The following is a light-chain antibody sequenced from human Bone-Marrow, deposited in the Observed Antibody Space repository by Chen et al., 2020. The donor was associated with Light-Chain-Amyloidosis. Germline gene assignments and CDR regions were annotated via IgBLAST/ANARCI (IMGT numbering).Light chain of an antibody. Sequence: EIVLTQFLATLSLSLGERATLSCRASQNVGTYLAWYQQKPGQAPRLLIYDASNRATGNPGRFSGSGSGTAFTLTISSLEPEDFAVYYCQQRSNWPPLTFGGGTKVEMK. CDR2: DAS. CDR3: QQRSNWPPLT. CDR1: QNVGTY. V-gene: IGKV3-11*01. J-gene: IGKJ4*01.